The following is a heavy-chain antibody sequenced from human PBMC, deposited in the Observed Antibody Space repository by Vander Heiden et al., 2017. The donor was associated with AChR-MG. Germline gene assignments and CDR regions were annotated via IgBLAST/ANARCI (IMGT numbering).Heavy chain of an antibody. V-gene: IGHV3-53*01. D-gene: IGHD2-2*01. Sequence: EVQLWESGGGLIQPGGSLRLACAASGFILSNHYMNWVRQAPGKGLEWFSVIYSGGSTYYADSVKGRFTISRDNSKNTLYLQMNSLRAEDTAVYYCARDSGDIVVVPGDYWGQGTLVTVSS. CDR3: ARDSGDIVVVPGDY. CDR2: IYSGGST. J-gene: IGHJ4*02. CDR1: GFILSNHY.